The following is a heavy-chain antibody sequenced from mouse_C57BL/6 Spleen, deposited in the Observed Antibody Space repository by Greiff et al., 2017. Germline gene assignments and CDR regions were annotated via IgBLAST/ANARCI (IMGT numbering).Heavy chain of an antibody. Sequence: VQLQQSGPGLVAPSQSLSIPCTVSGFSLTRYAISWVRQPPGKGLEWLGVIWTGGGTNYNSALKSRLSISKDNSKSQVFLKMNSLQTDDTARYYCARNRGSNDVYYFDYWGQGATLTVSS. CDR1: GFSLTRYA. CDR2: IWTGGGT. CDR3: ARNRGSNDVYYFDY. V-gene: IGHV2-9-1*01. D-gene: IGHD1-1*01. J-gene: IGHJ2*01.